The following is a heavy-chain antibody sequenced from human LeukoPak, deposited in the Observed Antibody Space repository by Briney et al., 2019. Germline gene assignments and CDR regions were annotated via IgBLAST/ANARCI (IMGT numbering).Heavy chain of an antibody. D-gene: IGHD3-22*01. J-gene: IGHJ6*02. CDR1: GGSISSGDYY. CDR2: IYYSGST. V-gene: IGHV4-30-4*01. Sequence: SQTLSLTCTVSGGSISSGDYYWSWIRQPPGTGLEWIGYIYYSGSTYYNPSLKSRVTISVDTSKNQFSLKLSSVTAADTAVYYCARGFKDSSGYYPLYYYYGMDVWGQGTTVTVSS. CDR3: ARGFKDSSGYYPLYYYYGMDV.